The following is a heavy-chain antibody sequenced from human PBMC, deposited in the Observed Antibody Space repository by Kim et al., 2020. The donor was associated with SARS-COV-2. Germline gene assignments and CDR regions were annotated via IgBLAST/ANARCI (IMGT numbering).Heavy chain of an antibody. J-gene: IGHJ4*02. Sequence: YADSVKGRFTISRDNAKNSLYLQMNSLRAEDTAVYYCARVYSSGWYYFDYWGQGILVTVSS. V-gene: IGHV3-11*03. D-gene: IGHD6-19*01. CDR3: ARVYSSGWYYFDY.